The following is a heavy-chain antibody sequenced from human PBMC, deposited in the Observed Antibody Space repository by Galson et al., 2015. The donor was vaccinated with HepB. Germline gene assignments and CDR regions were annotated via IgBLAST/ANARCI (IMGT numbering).Heavy chain of an antibody. CDR1: GYTFTSYA. CDR2: INAGNGNT. V-gene: IGHV1-3*01. Sequence: SAKVSCKASGYTFTSYAMHWVRQAPGQRLEWMGWINAGNGNTKYSQKFQGRVTIPRDTSASTAYMELSSLGSEDTAVYYCARGYYYGSGSYYLDYWGQGTLVTVSS. J-gene: IGHJ4*02. D-gene: IGHD3-10*01. CDR3: ARGYYYGSGSYYLDY.